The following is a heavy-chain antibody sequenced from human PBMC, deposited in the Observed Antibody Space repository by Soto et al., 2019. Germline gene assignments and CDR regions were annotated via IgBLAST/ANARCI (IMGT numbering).Heavy chain of an antibody. J-gene: IGHJ4*02. CDR1: GGSVSSYY. V-gene: IGHV4-59*02. CDR2: ISYSGST. CDR3: ARADPDASVGY. D-gene: IGHD2-15*01. Sequence: SETLSLTGTVAGGSVSSYYWTWLRQSPGRGLEWIGYISYSGSTYYNPSLKSRVTISADTSKNQLSLRMNSMIAADTAVYYCARADPDASVGYWGQGTLVTVSS.